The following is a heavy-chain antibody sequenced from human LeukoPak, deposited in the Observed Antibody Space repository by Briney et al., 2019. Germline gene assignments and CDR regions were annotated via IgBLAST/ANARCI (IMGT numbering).Heavy chain of an antibody. J-gene: IGHJ6*03. V-gene: IGHV1-18*01. CDR2: ISAYNGNT. CDR1: GYTFTNYG. D-gene: IGHD3-10*01. Sequence: ASEKVSCKASGYTFTNYGISWVRQAPGQGLEWMGWISAYNGNTHYAQKLQGRVTMTTDTSTSTAYMELRSLRSDDTAVYYCARDRFPVDYYMDVWGKGTTVTISS. CDR3: ARDRFPVDYYMDV.